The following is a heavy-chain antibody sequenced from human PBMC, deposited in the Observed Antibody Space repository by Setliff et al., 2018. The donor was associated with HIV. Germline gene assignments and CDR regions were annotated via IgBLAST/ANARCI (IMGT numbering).Heavy chain of an antibody. CDR1: GFTFDRFW. CDR2: ISWNTGIK. J-gene: IGHJ3*01. V-gene: IGHV3-9*01. CDR3: ANSRVFDL. Sequence: GGSLRLSCAASGFTFDRFWMHWVRQAPGKGLEWVSGISWNTGIKAYADSVKGRFTISRDNAKNSVYLEMISLRVEDTALYYCANSRVFDLWGQGTMVTVSS. D-gene: IGHD3-3*01.